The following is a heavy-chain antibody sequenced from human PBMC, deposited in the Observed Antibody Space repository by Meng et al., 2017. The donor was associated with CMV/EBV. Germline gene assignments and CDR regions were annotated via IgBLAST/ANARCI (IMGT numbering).Heavy chain of an antibody. CDR1: GYTFTSYG. V-gene: IGHV1-18*01. CDR3: ARGGRYYYDSSGYCDY. Sequence: QVSFVRAGVRVKKPGASVKVSCKASGYTFTSYGISWVRQAPGQGLEWMGWISAYNGNTNYAQKLQGRVTMTTDTSTSTAYMELRSLRSDDTAVYYCARGGRYYYDSSGYCDYWGQGTLVTASS. J-gene: IGHJ4*02. CDR2: ISAYNGNT. D-gene: IGHD3-22*01.